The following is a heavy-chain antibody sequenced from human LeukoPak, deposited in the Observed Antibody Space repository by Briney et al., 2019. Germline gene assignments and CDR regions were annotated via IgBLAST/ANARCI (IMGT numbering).Heavy chain of an antibody. CDR3: ARDRYYGSGSYYNFVY. V-gene: IGHV3-23*01. J-gene: IGHJ4*02. CDR2: ISGSGGST. D-gene: IGHD3-10*01. Sequence: GGFLRLSCAASGFTFSSYAMSWVRQAPGKGLEWVSAISGSGGSTYYADSVKGRFTISRDNSKNTLYLQMNSLRAEDTAVYYCARDRYYGSGSYYNFVYWGQGTLVTVSS. CDR1: GFTFSSYA.